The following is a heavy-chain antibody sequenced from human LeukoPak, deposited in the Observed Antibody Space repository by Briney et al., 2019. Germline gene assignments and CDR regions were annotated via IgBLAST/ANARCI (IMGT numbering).Heavy chain of an antibody. CDR3: ARRNYYASGTYFDY. CDR1: GFTFSNYA. J-gene: IGHJ4*02. Sequence: PGGSLRPSCAASGFTFSNYAIHWVRQAPGKGLEYVSAISSNGGSTYYAKSVKGRFTISRDNSKNTVYLQMGSLRAEDMAVYYCARRNYYASGTYFDYWGQGTLVTVSS. V-gene: IGHV3-64*01. D-gene: IGHD3-10*01. CDR2: ISSNGGST.